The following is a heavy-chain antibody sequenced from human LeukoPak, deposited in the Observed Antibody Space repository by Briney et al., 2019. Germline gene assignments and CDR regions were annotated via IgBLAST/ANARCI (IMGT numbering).Heavy chain of an antibody. D-gene: IGHD3-22*01. CDR3: AREDSSGYLYYYYYGMDV. J-gene: IGHJ6*02. CDR2: ISWNSGSI. V-gene: IGHV3-9*01. Sequence: PGGSLRLSCAASGFTFDDYAMHWVRQAPGKGLEWVSGISWNSGSIGYVDSVKGRFTISRDNAKNSLYLQMNSLRAEDTAVYYCAREDSSGYLYYYYYGMDVWGQGTTVTVSS. CDR1: GFTFDDYA.